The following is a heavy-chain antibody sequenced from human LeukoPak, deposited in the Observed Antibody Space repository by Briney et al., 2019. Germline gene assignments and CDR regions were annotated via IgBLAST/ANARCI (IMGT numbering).Heavy chain of an antibody. CDR3: ARVRYYDSRGYSDYYYYYGMDV. CDR2: ISYDGSNK. V-gene: IGHV3-30-3*01. CDR1: RFTFSSYA. D-gene: IGHD3-22*01. Sequence: GGSLRLSCAASRFTFSSYAMHWVCQAPGKGLEWVAVISYDGSNKYYADSVKGRFTISRDNSKNTLYLQMNSLRAEDTAVYYCARVRYYDSRGYSDYYYYYGMDVWGQGSTVTVSS. J-gene: IGHJ6*02.